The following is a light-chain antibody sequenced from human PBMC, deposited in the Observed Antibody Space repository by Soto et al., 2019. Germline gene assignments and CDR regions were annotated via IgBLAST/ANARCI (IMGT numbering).Light chain of an antibody. CDR3: LLSNSGARV. CDR1: TGAVTSGHY. J-gene: IGLJ2*01. CDR2: DTS. Sequence: AVVTQEPSLIVSPGGTVTLSCGSSTGAVTSGHYPYWFQQKPGQAPRTLIYDTSNKHSWTPARFSGSLLGGKAALTLSGAQPEDKDEDYCLLSNSGARVFGGGTKVTAL. V-gene: IGLV7-46*01.